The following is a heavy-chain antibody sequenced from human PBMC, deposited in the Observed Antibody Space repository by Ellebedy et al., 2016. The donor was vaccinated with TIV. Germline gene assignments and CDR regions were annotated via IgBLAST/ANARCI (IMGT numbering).Heavy chain of an antibody. J-gene: IGHJ4*02. CDR3: VKDRGDIIRDFDY. Sequence: GESPKISCSASGFTFSHYAMHWVRQAPGKGLEYVSAINNNGGNTYYADSVKGRFTISRDSSKNTLYLQMSSLRPEDTAMYYCVKDRGDIIRDFDYWGQGTLVTVSS. V-gene: IGHV3-64D*06. CDR2: INNNGGNT. D-gene: IGHD2-21*02. CDR1: GFTFSHYA.